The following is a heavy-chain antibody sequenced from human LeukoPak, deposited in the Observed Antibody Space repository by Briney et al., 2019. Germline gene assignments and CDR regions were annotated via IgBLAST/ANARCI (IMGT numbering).Heavy chain of an antibody. D-gene: IGHD2-2*01. CDR3: ARFVVVPAAIQQNNWFDP. Sequence: SETLSLTCTVSGGSITSRNFHWGWIRQTPGKGLEWIGSISDSGSTYYNPSLQSRVTMSVHTSQRQFSLKLSSVTAADTAVYYCARFVVVPAAIQQNNWFDPWGQGTLVTVSS. J-gene: IGHJ5*02. CDR2: ISDSGST. V-gene: IGHV4-39*07. CDR1: GGSITSRNFH.